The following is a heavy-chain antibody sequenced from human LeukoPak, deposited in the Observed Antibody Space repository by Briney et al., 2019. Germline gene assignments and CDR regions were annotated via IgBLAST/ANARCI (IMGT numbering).Heavy chain of an antibody. CDR1: GFTFSTYW. J-gene: IGHJ6*02. D-gene: IGHD2/OR15-2a*01. V-gene: IGHV3-7*05. CDR2: INKDGSEA. CDR3: ARVRVSSYYGMDI. Sequence: GGSLRLSCAASGFTFSTYWMHWVRQAPGKGLEWVANINKDGSEANYVDSVKGRFTISRDNARNSLYLQMNSLRAEDTAVYYCARVRVSSYYGMDIWGQGTTVTVSS.